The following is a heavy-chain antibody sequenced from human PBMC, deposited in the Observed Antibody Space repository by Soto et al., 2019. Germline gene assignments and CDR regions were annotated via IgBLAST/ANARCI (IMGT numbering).Heavy chain of an antibody. D-gene: IGHD1-26*01. Sequence: QGQLVQSGPEVKKPGASVKVSCKASGYTFSRYGISWVRQAPGQGLEWMGWISGYNGDPKYAQKVQGRVTMTIDPTTYTAYMELRSLTSDDTAIYYCAKNGKPPYYYYGMDVWGQGTTVTVSS. CDR3: AKNGKPPYYYYGMDV. J-gene: IGHJ6*02. V-gene: IGHV1-18*01. CDR2: ISGYNGDP. CDR1: GYTFSRYG.